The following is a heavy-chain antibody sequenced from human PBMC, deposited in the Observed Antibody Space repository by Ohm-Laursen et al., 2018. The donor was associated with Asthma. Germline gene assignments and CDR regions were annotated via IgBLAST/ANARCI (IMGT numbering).Heavy chain of an antibody. CDR1: GGSVSSGSYY. D-gene: IGHD4-17*01. CDR3: ARYGDYFDY. V-gene: IGHV4-61*01. J-gene: IGHJ4*02. CDR2: IYYSGST. Sequence: TLSLTCIVSGGSVSSGSYYWSWIRQPPGKGLEWIGYIYYSGSTNYNPSLKSRVTISVDTSKNQFSLKLSSVTAADTAVYYCARYGDYFDYWGQGTLVTVSS.